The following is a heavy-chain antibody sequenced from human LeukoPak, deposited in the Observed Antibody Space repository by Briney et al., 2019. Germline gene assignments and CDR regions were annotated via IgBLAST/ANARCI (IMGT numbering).Heavy chain of an antibody. V-gene: IGHV4-4*07. J-gene: IGHJ5*02. CDR3: ARLRYSSSSGLGWFDP. CDR2: IYSSGST. CDR1: GGSISSYY. Sequence: SETLSLTCTVSGGSISSYYWSWIRQPAGKGLEWIGRIYSSGSTNYNPSLKSRVTMSVDTSKNQFSLRLSSVTAADTAVYYCARLRYSSSSGLGWFDPWGQGTLVNVSS. D-gene: IGHD6-6*01.